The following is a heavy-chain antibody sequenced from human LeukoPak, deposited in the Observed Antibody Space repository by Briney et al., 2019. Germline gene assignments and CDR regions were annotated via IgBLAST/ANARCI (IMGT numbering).Heavy chain of an antibody. V-gene: IGHV4-61*01. CDR3: ARDRSTFRLFYYGMDV. Sequence: SETLSLTCTVSGGSVSSGSYYWSWIRQPPGKGLEWIGYIYYSGSTNYNPSLKSRVTISVDTSKNQFSLKLSSVTAADTAVYYCARDRSTFRLFYYGMDVWGQGTTVTVSS. D-gene: IGHD2-2*01. CDR2: IYYSGST. CDR1: GGSVSSGSYY. J-gene: IGHJ6*02.